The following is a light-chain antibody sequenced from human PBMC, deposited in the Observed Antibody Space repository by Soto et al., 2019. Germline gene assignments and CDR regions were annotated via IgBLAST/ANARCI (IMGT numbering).Light chain of an antibody. CDR3: SSYTTTTRL. CDR1: SSDIGSNNY. CDR2: EVS. J-gene: IGLJ3*02. V-gene: IGLV2-14*01. Sequence: QSALTQPASVSGSPGRSITISCTGTSSDIGSNNYVSWFQQRPGKAPTLIIYEVSNRPSGVSTHFSGSKSGNTASLTISGLLPEDEAEYYCSSYTTTTRLFGGGTKLTVL.